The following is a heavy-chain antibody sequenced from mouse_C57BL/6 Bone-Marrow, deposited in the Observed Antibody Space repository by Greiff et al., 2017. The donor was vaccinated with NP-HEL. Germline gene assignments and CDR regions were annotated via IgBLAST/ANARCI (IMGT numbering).Heavy chain of an antibody. Sequence: EVQVVESEGGLVQPGSSMKLSCTASGFTFSDYYMAWVRQVPEKGLEWVANINYDGSSTYYLDSLKSRFIISRDNAKNILYLQMSSLKAEDTATYYCARGPYYYGSSYNAMDYWGQGTSVTVSS. D-gene: IGHD1-1*01. CDR3: ARGPYYYGSSYNAMDY. V-gene: IGHV5-16*01. CDR2: INYDGSST. J-gene: IGHJ4*01. CDR1: GFTFSDYY.